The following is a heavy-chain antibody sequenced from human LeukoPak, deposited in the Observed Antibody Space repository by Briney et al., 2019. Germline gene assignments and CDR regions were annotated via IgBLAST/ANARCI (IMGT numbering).Heavy chain of an antibody. CDR3: ARGTLYSGWSYYFDY. V-gene: IGHV4-39*07. J-gene: IGHJ4*02. CDR1: GGSISLSYYY. D-gene: IGHD6-19*01. Sequence: PSETLSLTCSVSGGSISLSYYYWGWIRQPPGKALEWIGSVYYSGATSYNPSLKSRVTISVDMSKNHFSLRLSSVTAADTAMYYCARGTLYSGWSYYFDYWGQGSQVTVSS. CDR2: VYYSGAT.